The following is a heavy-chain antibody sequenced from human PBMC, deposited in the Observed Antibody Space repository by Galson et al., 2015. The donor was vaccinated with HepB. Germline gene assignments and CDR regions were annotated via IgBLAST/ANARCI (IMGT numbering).Heavy chain of an antibody. Sequence: SLRLSCAASGFTVGNNYIRWVRQAPGKGPEWVSVIYNSGTAYYADFVMGRFTISRDNSKNTVFLQMNSLRPEDTAVYYCARDHMTYYYYGMDVWGHGTTVTVSS. J-gene: IGHJ6*02. V-gene: IGHV3-66*03. CDR3: ARDHMTYYYYGMDV. CDR1: GFTVGNNY. CDR2: IYNSGTA. D-gene: IGHD2-21*02.